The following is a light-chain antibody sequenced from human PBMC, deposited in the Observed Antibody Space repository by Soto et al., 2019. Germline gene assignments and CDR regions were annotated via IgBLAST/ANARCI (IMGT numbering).Light chain of an antibody. J-gene: IGLJ1*01. CDR1: SSDVGGYDY. CDR3: SSYAGSNTFV. V-gene: IGLV2-8*01. Sequence: QSALTQPPSASGSPGQSVTISCTGTSSDVGGYDYVSWYQQHPGKAPNLMIYEVTKRPSGVPDRFSGSKSGNTASLTVSGLQAEDEADYYGSSYAGSNTFVFGTGTKLTVL. CDR2: EVT.